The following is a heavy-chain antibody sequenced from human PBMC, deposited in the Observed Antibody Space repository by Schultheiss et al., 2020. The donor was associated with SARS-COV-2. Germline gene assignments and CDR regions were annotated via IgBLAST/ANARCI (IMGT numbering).Heavy chain of an antibody. CDR2: IYYSGST. J-gene: IGHJ4*02. D-gene: IGHD3-3*01. V-gene: IGHV4-34*01. CDR3: ARVEGDYDFWSGYLDY. CDR1: GGSFSGYY. Sequence: SQTLSLTCAVYGGSFSGYYWSWIRQPPGKGLEWIGSIYYSGSTYYNPSLKSRVTISVDTSKNQFSLKLSSVTAADTAVYYCARVEGDYDFWSGYLDYWGQGTLVTVSS.